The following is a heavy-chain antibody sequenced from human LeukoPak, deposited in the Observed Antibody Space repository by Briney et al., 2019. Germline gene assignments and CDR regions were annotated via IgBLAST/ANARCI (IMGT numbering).Heavy chain of an antibody. V-gene: IGHV3-30*02. D-gene: IGHD3-22*01. CDR3: ATTMILVVNRDY. CDR1: GFTFSAYG. Sequence: PGGPLRLSCAASGFTFSAYGMHWVRQAPGKGLEWVAFIRSDVSNKYYADSVKGRFTISRDNSKNTLYLQMNSLRTEDTAVYYCATTMILVVNRDYWGQGTLVTVSS. J-gene: IGHJ4*02. CDR2: IRSDVSNK.